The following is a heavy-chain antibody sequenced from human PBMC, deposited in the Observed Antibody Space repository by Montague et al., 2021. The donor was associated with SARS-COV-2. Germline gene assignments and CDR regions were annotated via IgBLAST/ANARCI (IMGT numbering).Heavy chain of an antibody. Sequence: SETLSLTCTVSGDSISHSSYYWGWLRQPPGKGLEWIGSIYYSGSTYYNPSLKSRVTISVDTSKNQVSLKLNSVTAADTAVYYCARVRQWRVPFDYWGQGTLVTVSS. V-gene: IGHV4-39*07. CDR2: IYYSGST. CDR3: ARVRQWRVPFDY. CDR1: GDSISHSSYY. J-gene: IGHJ4*02. D-gene: IGHD6-19*01.